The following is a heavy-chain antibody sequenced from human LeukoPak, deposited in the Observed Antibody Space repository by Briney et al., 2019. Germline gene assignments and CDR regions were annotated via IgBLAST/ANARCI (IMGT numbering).Heavy chain of an antibody. Sequence: SETLSLTCTVSGRSISSYYWSWIRQPPGKGQDWIGYIYYSGSTNYNPSLKSRVTISVDTTKNQFSLKLSSVTAADTAVYYCARVRTNDHGMDVWGQGTTVTVSS. D-gene: IGHD2-8*01. CDR2: IYYSGST. V-gene: IGHV4-59*01. CDR3: ARVRTNDHGMDV. CDR1: GRSISSYY. J-gene: IGHJ6*02.